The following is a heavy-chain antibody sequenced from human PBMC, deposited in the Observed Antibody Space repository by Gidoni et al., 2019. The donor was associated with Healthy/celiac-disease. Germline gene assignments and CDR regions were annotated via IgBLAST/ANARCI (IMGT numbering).Heavy chain of an antibody. Sequence: EVKLLESGGGLVQPGGSLRLSCAASGFTFSSYAMSWVRRATGKGLEWVSAIRGSGGSTYYADSVKGRFTISRDNSKNTLYLQMNSLRAEDTAVYYCAKDIGEMAYYVILTGYSGFDYWGQGTLVTVSS. V-gene: IGHV3-23*01. D-gene: IGHD3-9*01. CDR3: AKDIGEMAYYVILTGYSGFDY. CDR1: GFTFSSYA. J-gene: IGHJ4*02. CDR2: IRGSGGST.